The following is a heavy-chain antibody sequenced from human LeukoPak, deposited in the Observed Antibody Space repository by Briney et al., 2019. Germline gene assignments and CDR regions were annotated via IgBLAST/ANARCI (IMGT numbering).Heavy chain of an antibody. V-gene: IGHV1-69*05. D-gene: IGHD1-14*01. CDR3: ARAFSIRLPGGQPFDY. J-gene: IGHJ4*02. CDR2: IIPIFGTA. Sequence: ASVKVSCKASGGTFSSYAISWVRQAPGQGLEWMGGIIPIFGTANYAQKLKGRVTITTDESTSTAYMELSSLRSEDTAVYYCARAFSIRLPGGQPFDYWGQGTLVTVSS. CDR1: GGTFSSYA.